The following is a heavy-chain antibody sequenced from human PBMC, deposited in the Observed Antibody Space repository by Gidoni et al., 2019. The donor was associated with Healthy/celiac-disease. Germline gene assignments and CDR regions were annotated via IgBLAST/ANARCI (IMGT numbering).Heavy chain of an antibody. D-gene: IGHD2-15*01. CDR2: INHSGST. Sequence: QVQLQQWGAGLLKPSATLSLTCAVYGGSFSGYYWSWIRQPPGQGLEWIGEINHSGSTNYNPSLKSRVTISVDTSKNQFSLKLISVTAADTAVYYCARAHLPHRYCSGGSCYPPRYYYYGMDVWGQGTTVTVSS. J-gene: IGHJ6*02. V-gene: IGHV4-34*01. CDR3: ARAHLPHRYCSGGSCYPPRYYYYGMDV. CDR1: GGSFSGYY.